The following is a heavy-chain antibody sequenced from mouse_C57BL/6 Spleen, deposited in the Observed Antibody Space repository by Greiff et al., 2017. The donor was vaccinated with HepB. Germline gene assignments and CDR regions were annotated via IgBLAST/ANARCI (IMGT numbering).Heavy chain of an antibody. V-gene: IGHV1-75*01. CDR2: IFPGSGST. D-gene: IGHD1-1*01. CDR3: ARSLFGGSRGYFDV. Sequence: QVQLQQSGPELVKPGASVKISCKASGYTFTDYYINWVKQRPGQGLEWIGWIFPGSGSTYYNEKFKGKATLTVDKSSSTAYMLLSSLTSEDSAVYFCARSLFGGSRGYFDVWGTGTTVTVSS. CDR1: GYTFTDYY. J-gene: IGHJ1*03.